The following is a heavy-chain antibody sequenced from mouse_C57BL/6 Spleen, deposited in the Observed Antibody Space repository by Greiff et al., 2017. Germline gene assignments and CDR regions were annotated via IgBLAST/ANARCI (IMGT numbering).Heavy chain of an antibody. V-gene: IGHV1-20*01. CDR2: INPYNGDT. CDR1: GYSFTGYF. D-gene: IGHD1-1*01. Sequence: ELQLPQSGPALVKPGDSVKISCKASGYSFTGYFMNWVMQSHGQSLEWIGRINPYNGDTFYNQKFKGKATLTVDKSSSTAHMELRSLTSEDSAVYYCARNYGSRTPFAYWGQGTLVTVSA. J-gene: IGHJ3*01. CDR3: ARNYGSRTPFAY.